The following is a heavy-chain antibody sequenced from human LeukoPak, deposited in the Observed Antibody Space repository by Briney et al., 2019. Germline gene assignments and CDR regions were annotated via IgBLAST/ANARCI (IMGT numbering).Heavy chain of an antibody. Sequence: SETLSLTCAVSGASVSGSNYYWGWIRQPPGKGLEWIGNIYSSGSTYYNPSLKSRVTISVDTSKNQFSLKLSSVTAADTAVYYCARRHPGIAAAGNWFDPWGQGTLVTVSS. D-gene: IGHD6-13*01. CDR1: GASVSGSNYY. CDR2: IYSSGST. J-gene: IGHJ5*02. CDR3: ARRHPGIAAAGNWFDP. V-gene: IGHV4-39*07.